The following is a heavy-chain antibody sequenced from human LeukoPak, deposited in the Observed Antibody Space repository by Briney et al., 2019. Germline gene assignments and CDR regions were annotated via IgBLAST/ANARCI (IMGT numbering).Heavy chain of an antibody. CDR2: ISYDGSNK. Sequence: GGSLRLSCAASGFTFSSYAMHWVRQAPGKGLEWVAVISYDGSNKYYADSVKGRFTISRDNSKNTLYLQMNSLRAEDTAVYYCARELWYSSSFDYYGWTSGAKGPRSPSP. J-gene: IGHJ6*02. CDR3: ARELWYSSSFDYYGWTS. V-gene: IGHV3-30-3*01. CDR1: GFTFSSYA. D-gene: IGHD6-13*01.